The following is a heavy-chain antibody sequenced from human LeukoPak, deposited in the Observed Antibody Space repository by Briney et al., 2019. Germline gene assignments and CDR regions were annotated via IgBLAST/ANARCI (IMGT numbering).Heavy chain of an antibody. V-gene: IGHV3-30-3*01. CDR2: ISYDGSNK. D-gene: IGHD3-16*01. J-gene: IGHJ6*02. CDR1: GFTFSSYA. CDR3: ARDYAISTGYYGMDV. Sequence: GRSLRLSCAASGFTFSSYAMHWVRQAPGKGLEWVAVISYDGSNKYYADSVKGRFTISRDNSKNTLYLQMNSLRAEGTAVYYCARDYAISTGYYGMDVWGQGTTVTVSS.